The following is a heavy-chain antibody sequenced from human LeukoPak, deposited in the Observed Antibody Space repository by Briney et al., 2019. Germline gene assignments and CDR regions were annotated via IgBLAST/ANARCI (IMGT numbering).Heavy chain of an antibody. V-gene: IGHV3-23*01. Sequence: GGSLRLSCAASGFTFSSYAMSWVRQAPGKGLEWVSAISGSGGSTYYADSVKGRFTISRDNSKNTLYLQMNSLRAEDTAVYYCAKDHGSSSWYGWFDPWGQGTLVTVSS. CDR1: GFTFSSYA. J-gene: IGHJ5*02. CDR2: ISGSGGST. D-gene: IGHD6-13*01. CDR3: AKDHGSSSWYGWFDP.